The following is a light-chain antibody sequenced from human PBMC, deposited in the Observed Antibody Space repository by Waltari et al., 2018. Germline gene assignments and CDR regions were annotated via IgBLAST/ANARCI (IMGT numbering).Light chain of an antibody. Sequence: DIQLTQSPSSVAASVGDAVTITCRSSQGISSWLVWYQQKPGKAPKLLFYAASGLPGGVPSRFSGSGSGTDFTLTIHRLQPEDFENYYCQQTDTFPRTFGQGTRLEIK. CDR2: AAS. CDR3: QQTDTFPRT. J-gene: IGKJ5*01. V-gene: IGKV1-12*01. CDR1: QGISSW.